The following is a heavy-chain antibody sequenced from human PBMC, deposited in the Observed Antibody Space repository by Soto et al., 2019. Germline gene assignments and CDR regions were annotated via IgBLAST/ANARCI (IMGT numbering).Heavy chain of an antibody. CDR2: ISSSSSYI. CDR1: GFTFSNYS. Sequence: GVSLRLSCAASGFTFSNYSMNWVRQAPGKGLEWISYISSSSSYIYYADSVKGRFTISKDNAKNSLYLQMNSLRDEDTAVYYFARAFRDGYISSDYWGQGTLVTVSS. J-gene: IGHJ4*02. V-gene: IGHV3-48*02. CDR3: ARAFRDGYISSDY. D-gene: IGHD5-12*01.